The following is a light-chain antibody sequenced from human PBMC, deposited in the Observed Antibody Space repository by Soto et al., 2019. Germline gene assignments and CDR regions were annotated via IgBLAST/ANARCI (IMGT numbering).Light chain of an antibody. Sequence: EIVMTQSQATLSVSPGGRPTLSCRASQSVSSNLAWYQQKPGQAPRLLXYGASTRATGIPARFSGSGSGTDFTLTISSLEPEDFAVYYCQQRSNWPPWTFGQGTKVDIK. V-gene: IGKV3-15*01. CDR2: GAS. CDR3: QQRSNWPPWT. CDR1: QSVSSN. J-gene: IGKJ1*01.